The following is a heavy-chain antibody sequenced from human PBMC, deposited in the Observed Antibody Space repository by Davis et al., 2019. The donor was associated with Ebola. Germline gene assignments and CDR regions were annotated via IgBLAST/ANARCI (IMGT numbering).Heavy chain of an antibody. Sequence: PGGSLRLSCAASGFIFRNYAMHWVRQAPGKGLEWVAVVSHSERETFYADSVKGRFTISRDNSENTLYLQMNSLTADDTALYYCARAVFHEVLDYWGQGTEVTVSS. CDR1: GFIFRNYA. D-gene: IGHD3-3*01. J-gene: IGHJ4*02. V-gene: IGHV3-30*04. CDR3: ARAVFHEVLDY. CDR2: VSHSERET.